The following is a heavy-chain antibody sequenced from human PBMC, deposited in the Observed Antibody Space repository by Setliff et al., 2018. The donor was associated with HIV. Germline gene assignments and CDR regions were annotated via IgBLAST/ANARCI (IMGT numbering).Heavy chain of an antibody. V-gene: IGHV4-4*02. CDR2: IYHSGST. Sequence: PSETLSLTCAVSGGSISSSNWWSWVRQPPGKGLEWIGEIYHSGSTSYNPSLKSRVTMSVDKSKKQFSLKLSSVTAADTAVYYCARLPMVRGVINYWGQGTLVTVSS. J-gene: IGHJ4*02. CDR3: ARLPMVRGVINY. CDR1: GGSISSSNW. D-gene: IGHD3-10*01.